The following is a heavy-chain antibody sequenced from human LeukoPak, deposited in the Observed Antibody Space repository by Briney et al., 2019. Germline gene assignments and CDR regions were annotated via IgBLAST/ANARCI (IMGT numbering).Heavy chain of an antibody. CDR1: GGSISGGGYS. Sequence: PSETLSLTCAVSGGSISGGGYSWSWIRQPPGKGLEWIGYIYHSGSTYYNPSLKSRVTISVDRSKNQFSLKLSSVTAADTAVYYCARVLRLWYYYYGMDVWGQGTTVTVSS. D-gene: IGHD2-21*01. CDR2: IYHSGST. J-gene: IGHJ6*02. CDR3: ARVLRLWYYYYGMDV. V-gene: IGHV4-30-2*01.